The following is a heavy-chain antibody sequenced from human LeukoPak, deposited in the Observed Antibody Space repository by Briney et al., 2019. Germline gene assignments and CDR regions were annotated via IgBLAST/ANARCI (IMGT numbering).Heavy chain of an antibody. V-gene: IGHV3-30*03. Sequence: GGSLRLSCAASGFTFSSYGMHWVRQAPGEGLEWVAVISYDGSNKYYADSVKGRFTISRDNSKNTLYLQMNSLRAEDTAVYYCAEPTVIRAEYFQHWGQGTLVTVSS. CDR3: AEPTVIRAEYFQH. D-gene: IGHD4-17*01. CDR1: GFTFSSYG. J-gene: IGHJ1*01. CDR2: ISYDGSNK.